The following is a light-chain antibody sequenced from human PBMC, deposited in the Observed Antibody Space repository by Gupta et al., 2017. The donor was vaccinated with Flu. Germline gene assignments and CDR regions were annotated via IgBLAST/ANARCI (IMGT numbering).Light chain of an antibody. V-gene: IGKV3-11*01. Sequence: PVTLSSSTGESATRSCRDSQSVSSLFGWYQQKPEQPPRLIIHDATKRASGAAGRFGGSGGGKHFTLTSSRREDEDFAVYYWQQRSTLFTFGGGTKVEIK. CDR1: QSVSSL. J-gene: IGKJ4*01. CDR3: QQRSTLFT. CDR2: DAT.